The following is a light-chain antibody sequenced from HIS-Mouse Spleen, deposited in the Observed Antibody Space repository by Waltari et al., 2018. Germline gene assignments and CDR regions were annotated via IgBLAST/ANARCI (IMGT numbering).Light chain of an antibody. V-gene: IGLV3-10*01. CDR1: ALPKKY. CDR2: EDS. Sequence: SYELTQPPSVSVSPGQTARITCSGDALPKKYAYWYQQKSGQAPVLVIHEDSKRPSGLPERFAGSSSGTMATLTISVAQVEDEADYYCYATDSSGNHRVFGGGTKLTVL. J-gene: IGLJ2*01. CDR3: YATDSSGNHRV.